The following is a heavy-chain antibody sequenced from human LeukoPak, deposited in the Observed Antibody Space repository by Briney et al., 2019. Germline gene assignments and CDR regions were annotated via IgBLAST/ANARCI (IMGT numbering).Heavy chain of an antibody. Sequence: GGSLRLSCAASGFTFSSYAMHWIRQAPGKGLEWVSSISGSNSYIFYADSVKGRFTVSRDNAKDPLYLQMNSLRAEDTAVYYCARALTTLTYEGYWGQGTLVTVSS. CDR1: GFTFSSYA. V-gene: IGHV3-21*01. D-gene: IGHD1-1*01. CDR3: ARALTTLTYEGY. CDR2: ISGSNSYI. J-gene: IGHJ4*02.